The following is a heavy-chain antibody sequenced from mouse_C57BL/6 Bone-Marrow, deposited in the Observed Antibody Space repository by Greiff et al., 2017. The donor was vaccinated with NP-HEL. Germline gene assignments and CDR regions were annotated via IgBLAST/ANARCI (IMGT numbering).Heavy chain of an antibody. J-gene: IGHJ2*01. D-gene: IGHD3-2*02. CDR1: GYTFTSYW. Sequence: QVQLQQPGAELVMPGASVKLSCKASGYTFTSYWMHWVKQRPGQGLEWIGEIDPSDSYTNYNQKFKGKSTLTVDKSSSTAYMQLSSLTSEDSAVYYCARVVFRGFDYWGQGTTLTVSS. CDR3: ARVVFRGFDY. CDR2: IDPSDSYT. V-gene: IGHV1-69*01.